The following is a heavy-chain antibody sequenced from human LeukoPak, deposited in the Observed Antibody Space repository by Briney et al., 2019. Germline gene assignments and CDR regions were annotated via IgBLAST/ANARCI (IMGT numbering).Heavy chain of an antibody. CDR3: AKGPEMATIAFDI. CDR2: ISWNSGSI. V-gene: IGHV3-9*01. Sequence: GRSLRLSCAASGFTFDDYAMHWVRQAPGKGLEWVSGISWNSGSIGYADSVQGRFTISRDNAKNSLYLQMNSLRAEDTALYYCAKGPEMATIAFDIWGQGTMVTVSS. D-gene: IGHD5-24*01. J-gene: IGHJ3*02. CDR1: GFTFDDYA.